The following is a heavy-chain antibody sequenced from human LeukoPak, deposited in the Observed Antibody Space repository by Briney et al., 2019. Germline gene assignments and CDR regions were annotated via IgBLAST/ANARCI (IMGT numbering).Heavy chain of an antibody. Sequence: ASVKVSCKASGYSFGDYGFSWVRQAPGQGLEWLGWTSAYNGNRNYAQKVEGRVTMTTDTSTSTAYLELRGLRPDDTAVYYCARDDSGAKVDIDYWGQGTLLIVSS. D-gene: IGHD5-12*01. CDR3: ARDDSGAKVDIDY. J-gene: IGHJ4*02. V-gene: IGHV1-18*01. CDR2: TSAYNGNR. CDR1: GYSFGDYG.